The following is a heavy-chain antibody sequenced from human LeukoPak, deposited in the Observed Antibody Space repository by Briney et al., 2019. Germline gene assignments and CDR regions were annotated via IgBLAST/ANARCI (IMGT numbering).Heavy chain of an antibody. V-gene: IGHV3-23*01. CDR1: RFTVSSNY. Sequence: GGSLSLSCAASRFTVSSNYMSWVGQAPGKGLEWVAAISGCGGSTYYAAPVKGRFTISRDNSKNTLYLQMNSLRAEDTAVYYCAKDSPYSSGWYDYWGQGTLVTVSS. J-gene: IGHJ4*02. D-gene: IGHD6-19*01. CDR2: ISGCGGST. CDR3: AKDSPYSSGWYDY.